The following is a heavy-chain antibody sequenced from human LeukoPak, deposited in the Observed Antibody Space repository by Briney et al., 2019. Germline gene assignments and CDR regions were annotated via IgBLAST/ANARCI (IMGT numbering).Heavy chain of an antibody. V-gene: IGHV4-34*01. CDR3: GSIAVAGSPYYYYYGMDV. Sequence: SETLSLTCAVYGGSFSGYYWSWIRQPPGKGLEWIGEINHSGSTNYNPSLKSRVTISVDTPKNQFSLKLSSVTAADTAVYYCGSIAVAGSPYYYYYGMDVWGQGTTVTVSS. CDR2: INHSGST. CDR1: GGSFSGYY. D-gene: IGHD6-19*01. J-gene: IGHJ6*02.